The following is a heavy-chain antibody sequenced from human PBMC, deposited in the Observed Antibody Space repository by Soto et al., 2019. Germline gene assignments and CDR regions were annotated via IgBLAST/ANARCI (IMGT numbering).Heavy chain of an antibody. CDR1: GFTFSSYA. D-gene: IGHD3-22*01. CDR2: ISGSGGST. CDR3: AKGVNYYDSSGYYAPHH. V-gene: IGHV3-23*01. J-gene: IGHJ5*02. Sequence: PGGSLRLSCAASGFTFSSYAMSWVRQAPGKGLEWVSAISGSGGSTYYADSVKGRFTISRDNSKNTLYLQMNSLRAEDTAVYYCAKGVNYYDSSGYYAPHHWGQGILVTV.